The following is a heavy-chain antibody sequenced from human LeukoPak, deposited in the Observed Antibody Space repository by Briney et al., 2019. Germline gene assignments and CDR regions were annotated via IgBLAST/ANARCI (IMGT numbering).Heavy chain of an antibody. CDR2: INPNSGGT. D-gene: IGHD3-9*01. J-gene: IGHJ4*02. CDR1: GYTFTGYY. Sequence: ASVKVSCKASGYTFTGYYMHWVRQAPGQGLEWMGWINPNSGGTNYAQKFQGRVTMTRETSISTAYMELSRLRSDDTAVYYCARGGYYDILTGYLNYWGQGTLVTVSS. V-gene: IGHV1-2*02. CDR3: ARGGYYDILTGYLNY.